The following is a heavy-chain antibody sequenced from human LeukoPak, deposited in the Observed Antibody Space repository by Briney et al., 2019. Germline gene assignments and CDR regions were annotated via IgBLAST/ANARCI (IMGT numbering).Heavy chain of an antibody. D-gene: IGHD2-15*01. CDR1: GGSIISGDYY. Sequence: PSQTLSLTCTVSGGSIISGDYYWSWIRQPPGKGLEWIGYIFYSGNTCYNPSLKYRLTISVDTSKNQFSLNLSSVTAADTAVYYCARDLVVVTATYDDAFDVWGQGTMVTVSS. CDR3: ARDLVVVTATYDDAFDV. V-gene: IGHV4-30-4*01. J-gene: IGHJ3*01. CDR2: IFYSGNT.